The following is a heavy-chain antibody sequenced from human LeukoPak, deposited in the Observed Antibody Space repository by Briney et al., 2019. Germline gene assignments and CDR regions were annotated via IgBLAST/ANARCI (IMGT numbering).Heavy chain of an antibody. V-gene: IGHV4-59*01. CDR1: GGSISSYY. J-gene: IGHJ1*01. CDR3: ARVKGAEYFQH. Sequence: PSETLSLTCTVSGGSISSYYWSWLRQPPGKGLEWIGYIYYSGSTNYNPSLKSRVTISVDTSKNQFSLKLSSVTAADTAVYYCARVKGAEYFQHWGQGTLVTVSS. CDR2: IYYSGST.